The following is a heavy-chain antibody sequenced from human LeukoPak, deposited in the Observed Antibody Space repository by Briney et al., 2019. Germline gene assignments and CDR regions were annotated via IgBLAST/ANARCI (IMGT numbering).Heavy chain of an antibody. CDR3: ARDSEGFDSSSWYRTKYYYYYHYMDV. V-gene: IGHV1-69*05. D-gene: IGHD6-13*01. Sequence: ASVKVSCKASGGTFSSYAISWVRQAPGQGLEWMGGIIPIFGTANYAQKFQGRVTITTDESTSTAYMELSSLRSEDTAVYYCARDSEGFDSSSWYRTKYYYYYHYMDVWGKGTTVTVSS. CDR1: GGTFSSYA. J-gene: IGHJ6*03. CDR2: IIPIFGTA.